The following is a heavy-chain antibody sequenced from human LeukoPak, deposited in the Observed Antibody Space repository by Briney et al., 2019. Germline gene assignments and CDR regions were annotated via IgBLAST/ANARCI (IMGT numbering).Heavy chain of an antibody. D-gene: IGHD3-22*01. Sequence: GGSLRLSCAASGFTFSNYWMSWVRQAPGKGLEWVANLKHVGSDRNYVDSVTGRFTISRDNAKNSLYLQMNSLRAEDTAVYYCAKDLRDYYDSSGYYFDYWGQGTLVTVSS. CDR1: GFTFSNYW. V-gene: IGHV3-7*03. CDR3: AKDLRDYYDSSGYYFDY. CDR2: LKHVGSDR. J-gene: IGHJ4*02.